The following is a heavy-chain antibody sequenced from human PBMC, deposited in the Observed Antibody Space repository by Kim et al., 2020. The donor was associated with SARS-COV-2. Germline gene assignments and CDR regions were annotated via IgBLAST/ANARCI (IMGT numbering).Heavy chain of an antibody. D-gene: IGHD5-12*01. Sequence: GGSLRLSCAASGFTFSSYSMNWVRQAPGKGLEWVSYISSSSSTIYYADSVKGRFTISRDNAKNSLYLQMNSLRDEDTAVYYCARDLAGGYDYVGWFDPWGQGTLVTVSS. CDR3: ARDLAGGYDYVGWFDP. V-gene: IGHV3-48*02. CDR2: ISSSSSTI. J-gene: IGHJ5*02. CDR1: GFTFSSYS.